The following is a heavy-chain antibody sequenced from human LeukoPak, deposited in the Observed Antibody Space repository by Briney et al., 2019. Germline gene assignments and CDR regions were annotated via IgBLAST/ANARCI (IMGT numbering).Heavy chain of an antibody. CDR1: GGSISSSNW. CDR3: ARDPVYYYGSGSYYFDY. CDR2: IYHSGST. Sequence: SETLSLTCAVSGGSISSSNWWSWVRQPPGKGLEWIGEIYHSGSTNYNPSLKSRVTISVDKSKNQFSLKLSSVTAADTAVYYCARDPVYYYGSGSYYFDYWGQGTLVTVSS. J-gene: IGHJ4*02. D-gene: IGHD3-10*01. V-gene: IGHV4-4*02.